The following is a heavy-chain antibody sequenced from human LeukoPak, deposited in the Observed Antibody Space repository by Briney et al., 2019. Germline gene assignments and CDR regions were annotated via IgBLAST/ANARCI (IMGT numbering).Heavy chain of an antibody. CDR2: IYYSGST. CDR1: GGSVSSGTYY. J-gene: IGHJ5*02. V-gene: IGHV4-61*01. Sequence: PETLSLTCTVSGGSVSSGTYYWSWIRQPPGKGLEWIGYIYYSGSTNYNPSLKSRVTISVDTSKNQFSLKLSSVTAADTAVYYCARKAHGAWFDPWGQGTLVTVSS. CDR3: ARKAHGAWFDP. D-gene: IGHD3-10*01.